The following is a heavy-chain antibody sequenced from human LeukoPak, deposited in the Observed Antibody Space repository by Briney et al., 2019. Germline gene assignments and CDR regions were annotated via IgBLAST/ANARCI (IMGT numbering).Heavy chain of an antibody. J-gene: IGHJ4*02. V-gene: IGHV3-23*01. D-gene: IGHD3-3*01. CDR3: AKFLFLELLVPPF. CDR2: ISGTAGST. Sequence: GGSLRLSCAASGFTFCSYAMSAGRQSPVKWLQRVSAISGTAGSTYYADSVKGRFTISRDNSKDTLYLQMNSLRAEDTAVYYCAKFLFLELLVPPFWGQGTLVTVSS. CDR1: GFTFCSYA.